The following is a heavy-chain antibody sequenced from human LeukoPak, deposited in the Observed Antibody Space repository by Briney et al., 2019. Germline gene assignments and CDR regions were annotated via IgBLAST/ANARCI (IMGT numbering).Heavy chain of an antibody. CDR2: ISPLFGSA. J-gene: IGHJ4*02. D-gene: IGHD2-15*01. CDR3: ARGSPPPAFDY. CDR1: GGTFSRYT. V-gene: IGHV1-69*13. Sequence: SVKVSCKASGGTFSRYTLNWVRQAPGQGLEWMGGISPLFGSAKYAQKFQGRVTITADESTSTAYMELSSLRSEDTAVYYCARGSPPPAFDYWGQGTLVTVSS.